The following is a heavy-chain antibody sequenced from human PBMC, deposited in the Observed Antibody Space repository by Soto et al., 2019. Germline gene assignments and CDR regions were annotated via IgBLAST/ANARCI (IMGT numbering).Heavy chain of an antibody. CDR2: ITTTGRNT. CDR3: ARGAAAAGTDWFDA. J-gene: IGHJ5*02. V-gene: IGHV3-23*01. D-gene: IGHD6-13*01. CDR1: GFTFISYG. Sequence: EMQLLESGGGLVQPGGSLRLSCAASGFTFISYGMTWVRQAPGKGLEWVSGITTTGRNTYYAESVKGRFTISRDNSKNVVYLQMNSLRAEDTAVYSCARGAAAAGTDWFDAWGQGTLVIVSS.